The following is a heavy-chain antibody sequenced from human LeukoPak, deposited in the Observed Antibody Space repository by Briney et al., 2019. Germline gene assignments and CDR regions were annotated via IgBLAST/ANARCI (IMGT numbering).Heavy chain of an antibody. Sequence: KPSETLSLTCTVSGGSIRYSTSYWGWIRQPPGKGLEWIGSIYYSGSTYYNPSLKRRVTISVDTSKNQFSLKLSSVTAADTAVYYCARVVRIGAALGWFDPWGQGTLVTVSS. CDR3: ARVVRIGAALGWFDP. CDR2: IYYSGST. J-gene: IGHJ5*02. D-gene: IGHD6-13*01. CDR1: GGSIRYSTSY. V-gene: IGHV4-39*07.